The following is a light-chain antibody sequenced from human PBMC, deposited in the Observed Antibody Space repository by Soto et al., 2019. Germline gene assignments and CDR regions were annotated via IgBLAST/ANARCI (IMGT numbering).Light chain of an antibody. Sequence: DIVMTQSPDSLAVSLGERATINCKSSQSLLYSSNNKNYLSWYQQKAGQPPKLLIHWASNREFGVPDRFSGSGSGADFTLTISSLQTEDVAVYYGQQDYETPWTFGQGPKVEIK. CDR2: WAS. J-gene: IGKJ1*01. V-gene: IGKV4-1*01. CDR3: QQDYETPWT. CDR1: QSLLYSSNNKNY.